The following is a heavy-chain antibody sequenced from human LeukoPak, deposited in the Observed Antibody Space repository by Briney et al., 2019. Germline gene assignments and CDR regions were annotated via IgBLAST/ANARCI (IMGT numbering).Heavy chain of an antibody. V-gene: IGHV3-23*01. Sequence: GGSLRLSCAASGFTFSSYGMSWVRQAPGKGLEWVSAISGSGGSTYYADSVKGRFTISRDNSKNTLYLQMNSLGAEDTAVYYCAKVWYNYYDSSGYRVRGLGYYFDYWGQGTLVTVSS. CDR2: ISGSGGST. J-gene: IGHJ4*02. D-gene: IGHD3-22*01. CDR1: GFTFSSYG. CDR3: AKVWYNYYDSSGYRVRGLGYYFDY.